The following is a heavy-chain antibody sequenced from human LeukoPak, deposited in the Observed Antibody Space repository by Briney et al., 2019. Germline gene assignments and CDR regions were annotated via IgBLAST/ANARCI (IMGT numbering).Heavy chain of an antibody. Sequence: PSETLSLTCSVSGGSFSGYLWSWIRQPPGKGLEWIGYISHSGDTNYAPSLNSRVTISLDTSKNQFSLTLSSVSAADTAVYYCARSHGLYWGQGTLVTVP. V-gene: IGHV4-59*01. CDR3: ARSHGLY. CDR2: ISHSGDT. J-gene: IGHJ4*02. CDR1: GGSFSGYL.